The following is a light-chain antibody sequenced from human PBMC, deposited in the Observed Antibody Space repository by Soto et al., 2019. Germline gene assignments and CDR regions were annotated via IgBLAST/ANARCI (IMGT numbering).Light chain of an antibody. CDR1: TSNILRNY. CDR3: ASWDDSLSGYV. CDR2: MND. V-gene: IGLV1-47*01. J-gene: IGLJ1*01. Sequence: QSVLTQPPSASGNPGQRLTISCSGSTSNILRNYVYWYRQFPGTAPRLLISMNDQRPSGVSDRFSGSKSGTSASLAISGLRSEDEADYYCASWDDSLSGYVFGTGTKVTVL.